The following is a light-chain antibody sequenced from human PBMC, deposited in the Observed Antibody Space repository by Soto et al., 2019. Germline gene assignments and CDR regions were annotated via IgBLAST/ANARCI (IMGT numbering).Light chain of an antibody. V-gene: IGKV3-20*01. J-gene: IGKJ5*01. CDR1: QSLTSFY. CDR3: QQYDASPVT. Sequence: IVVTQSPGTLSVSPGDRVTLSCRTSQSLTSFYLAWYQQKPGQAPRLLIYGATIRATGIPDRFSGSGSGTDFSLTVSRLEPEDFAVYYCQQYDASPVTFGQGTRLEIK. CDR2: GAT.